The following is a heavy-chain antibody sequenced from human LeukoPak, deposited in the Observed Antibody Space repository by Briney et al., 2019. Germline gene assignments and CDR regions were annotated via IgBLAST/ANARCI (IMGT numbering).Heavy chain of an antibody. CDR2: IYTGGTT. V-gene: IGHV3-53*01. J-gene: IGHJ4*02. D-gene: IGHD6-19*01. CDR3: ARSPAFYDGAVVKYYFDY. Sequence: GGSLRLSCAVSGFPVYTNSMSWVRQVPGKGLEWVSVIYTGGTTHYADTVKGRFTISRDNSKNTVYLEMNSLRAEDAAVYFRARSPAFYDGAVVKYYFDYWGQGTLVTVSS. CDR1: GFPVYTNS.